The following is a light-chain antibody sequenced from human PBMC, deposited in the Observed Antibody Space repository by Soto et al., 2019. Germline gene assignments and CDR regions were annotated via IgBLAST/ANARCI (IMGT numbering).Light chain of an antibody. J-gene: IGKJ2*01. CDR3: QKYNSAPMYT. CDR1: QGISNY. Sequence: DIQMTQSPSSLSASVGDRVTITCRASQGISNYLAWYQQKPGKVPKLLIYAASTLRSGVPSRFSGSGSGTDFSLTTSSLQPEDVATYYCQKYNSAPMYTFGQGTKLEIK. CDR2: AAS. V-gene: IGKV1-27*01.